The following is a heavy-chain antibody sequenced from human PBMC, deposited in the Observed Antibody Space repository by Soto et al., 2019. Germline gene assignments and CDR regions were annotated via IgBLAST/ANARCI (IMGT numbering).Heavy chain of an antibody. CDR2: ISAYNGNT. D-gene: IGHD3-22*01. V-gene: IGHV1-18*01. Sequence: QVQLVQSGAEVKKPGASVKVSCKTSGYTFTTYGINWVRQAPGHGIEWMGWISAYNGNTYYAQKLQGRVTMTTDTYTTTAFMELRSLTSDDTAVYYCARAYDGRGYYPLGWFDPWGQGTLVTVSS. J-gene: IGHJ5*02. CDR1: GYTFTTYG. CDR3: ARAYDGRGYYPLGWFDP.